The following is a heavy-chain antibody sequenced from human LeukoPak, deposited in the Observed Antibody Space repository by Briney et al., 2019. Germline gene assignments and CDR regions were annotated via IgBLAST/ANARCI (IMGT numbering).Heavy chain of an antibody. CDR1: GFTFDDYA. CDR2: IGWNSGSI. V-gene: IGHV3-9*01. Sequence: GGSLRLSCAASGFTFDDYAMHWVRQGPGKGLEWVSGIGWNSGSIVYADSVKGRFTISRDNAKNSLYLQMNSLRAEDTALYYCAKDSTSHGHNSFDYWGQGTLVTVSS. D-gene: IGHD1-20*01. CDR3: AKDSTSHGHNSFDY. J-gene: IGHJ4*02.